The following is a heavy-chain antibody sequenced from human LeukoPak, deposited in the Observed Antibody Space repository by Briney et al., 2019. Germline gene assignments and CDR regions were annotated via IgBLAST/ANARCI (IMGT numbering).Heavy chain of an antibody. D-gene: IGHD5-18*01. V-gene: IGHV3-23*01. CDR1: GFTFSSYS. CDR3: AKAGGLQRTGTRGAFDI. J-gene: IGHJ3*02. Sequence: GGSLRLSCAASGFTFSSYSMNWVRQAPGKGLEWVSAISGSGGSTYYADSVKGRFTISRDNSKNTLYLQMNSLRAEDTAVYYCAKAGGLQRTGTRGAFDIWGQGTMVTVSS. CDR2: ISGSGGST.